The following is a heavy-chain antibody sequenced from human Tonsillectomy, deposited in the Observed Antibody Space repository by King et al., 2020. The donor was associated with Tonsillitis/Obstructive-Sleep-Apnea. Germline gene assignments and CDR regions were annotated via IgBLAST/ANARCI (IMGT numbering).Heavy chain of an antibody. CDR1: GGSFSGYY. D-gene: IGHD4-17*01. V-gene: IGHV4-34*01. J-gene: IGHJ4*02. CDR2: INHSGST. Sequence: VQLQQWGAGLLKPSETLSLTCAVYGGSFSGYYWSWIRQPPGKGLEWIGEINHSGSTNYNPSLKSRVTVSVDTSKNQFSLKLSSVTAADTAVYYCAGNSYGDYSFDYWGQGTLVTVSS. CDR3: AGNSYGDYSFDY.